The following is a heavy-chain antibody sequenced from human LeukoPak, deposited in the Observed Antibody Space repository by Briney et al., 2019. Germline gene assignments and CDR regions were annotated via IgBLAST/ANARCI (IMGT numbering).Heavy chain of an antibody. CDR2: IYDSGST. V-gene: IGHV4-59*01. Sequence: ASETLPLTCSVSGGSMTNLYWTWIRQPPGKGLEWIGDIYDSGSTRYNTSLESRVTISVDTSKNQFSLKLSSVTAADTAVYYCAKGGSTNFYYGDVWGQGTTVTVSS. CDR3: AKGGSTNFYYGDV. D-gene: IGHD2/OR15-2a*01. CDR1: GGSMTNLY. J-gene: IGHJ6*02.